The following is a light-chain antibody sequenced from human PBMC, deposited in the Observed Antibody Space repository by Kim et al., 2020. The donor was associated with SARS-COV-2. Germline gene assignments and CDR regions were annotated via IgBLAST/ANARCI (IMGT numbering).Light chain of an antibody. J-gene: IGLJ3*02. CDR2: GKN. CDR3: DSRDNSGNQ. V-gene: IGLV3-19*01. Sequence: SVGLGQTVRITCQGDILRFYYASGYHQKPGQAPILVIYGKNNLPSGIPDRFSGPSSGNTVSFTITGAQAEEEADYYCDSRDNSGNQFGGGSNVTVL. CDR1: ILRFYY.